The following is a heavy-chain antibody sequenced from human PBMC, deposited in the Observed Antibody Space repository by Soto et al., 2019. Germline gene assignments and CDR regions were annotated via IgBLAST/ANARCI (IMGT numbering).Heavy chain of an antibody. J-gene: IGHJ6*02. D-gene: IGHD3-10*01. Sequence: DVQLLESGGHLVQPGGSLRLSCAASGFTFSSYAMSWVRQAPGKGLEWVSSVSAGGDMTYYSDSVKGRLTISRDNSNNALFLHMNSLRIEDTALYYCARGDRGGSGSPASYYYSGLDVWGQGTTVTVS. CDR2: VSAGGDMT. V-gene: IGHV3-23*01. CDR3: ARGDRGGSGSPASYYYSGLDV. CDR1: GFTFSSYA.